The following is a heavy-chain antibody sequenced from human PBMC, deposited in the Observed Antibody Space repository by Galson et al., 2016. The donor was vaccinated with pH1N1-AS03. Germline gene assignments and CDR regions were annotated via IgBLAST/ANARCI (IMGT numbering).Heavy chain of an antibody. CDR3: ARDRHYDSSRRYFYESEH. D-gene: IGHD3-22*01. CDR2: IHPIFGTP. Sequence: QSGAEVKKPGASVKVSCKASGGTFGNYAISWMRQAPGQGLERMGGIHPIFGTPSYAQKFQGRLTVTADDSTSAAYMELSSLTSEDTAIYYCARDRHYDSSRRYFYESEHWGQGTLVIVSS. V-gene: IGHV1-69*13. CDR1: GGTFGNYA. J-gene: IGHJ4*02.